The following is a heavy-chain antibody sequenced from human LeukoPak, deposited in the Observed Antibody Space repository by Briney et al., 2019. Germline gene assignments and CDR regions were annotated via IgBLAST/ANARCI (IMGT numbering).Heavy chain of an antibody. CDR3: ARHGESDFWSGYFLYYFDY. CDR2: IYHSGST. V-gene: IGHV4-38-2*01. D-gene: IGHD3-3*01. CDR1: GYSISSGYY. J-gene: IGHJ4*02. Sequence: ASETLSLTCAVSGYSISSGYYWGWIRPPPGKGLEWIGSIYHSGSTYYNPSLKSRVTISVDTSKNQFSLKLSSVTAADTAVYYCARHGESDFWSGYFLYYFDYWGQGTLVTVSS.